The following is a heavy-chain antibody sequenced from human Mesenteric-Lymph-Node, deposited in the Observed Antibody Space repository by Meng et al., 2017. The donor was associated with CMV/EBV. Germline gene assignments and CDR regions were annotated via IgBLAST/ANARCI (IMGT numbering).Heavy chain of an antibody. CDR1: GYTFSKYG. D-gene: IGHD3-10*01. J-gene: IGHJ4*02. V-gene: IGHV1-18*01. Sequence: ASVKVSCKASGYTFSKYGISWVRQAPGQGLVWMGWISGHDAQTKYSQKFLDRVTMTTDTSTNTVYMEVRSLTSDDTAVYYCARNYGSGSYFFDYWGQGTLVTVSS. CDR3: ARNYGSGSYFFDY. CDR2: ISGHDAQT.